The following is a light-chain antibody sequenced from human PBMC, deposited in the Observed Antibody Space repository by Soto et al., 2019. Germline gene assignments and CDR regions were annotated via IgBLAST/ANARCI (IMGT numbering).Light chain of an antibody. CDR2: DTS. J-gene: IGKJ3*01. CDR3: RQRSSWPFT. V-gene: IGKV3-11*01. Sequence: EIVLTQSPAILSLSPGERATLSCRASQSVSTYLAWYQQKPGQAPRLLIYDTSNRASGVPARFSGSGSGTDFTLTISSLKPEDFAVYYRRQRSSWPFTFGPGATVDIK. CDR1: QSVSTY.